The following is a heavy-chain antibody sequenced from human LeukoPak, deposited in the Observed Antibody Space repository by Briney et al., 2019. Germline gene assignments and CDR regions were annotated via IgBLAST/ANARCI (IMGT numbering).Heavy chain of an antibody. D-gene: IGHD4-17*01. Sequence: GGSLRLSCAAPGFTFSSYAMHWVRQAPGKGLEWVAVISYDGSNKYYADSVKGRFTISRDNSQNTLYLQMNSLRADETAIYYCARAPGGFHGDYSPIAYWGQGTLVTVSS. CDR3: ARAPGGFHGDYSPIAY. CDR1: GFTFSSYA. J-gene: IGHJ4*02. CDR2: ISYDGSNK. V-gene: IGHV3-30-3*01.